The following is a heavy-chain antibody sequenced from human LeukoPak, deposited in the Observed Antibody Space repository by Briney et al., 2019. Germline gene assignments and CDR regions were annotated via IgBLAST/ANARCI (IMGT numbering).Heavy chain of an antibody. Sequence: ASVKVCCKASGYTFTGYYMHWVRQAPGQGLEWMGWINPNSGGTSYAQKFQGRVTMTRDTSISTAYMELSRLRSDDTAVYYCARVLSYSSGWYDYWGQGTLVTVSS. V-gene: IGHV1-2*02. CDR3: ARVLSYSSGWYDY. D-gene: IGHD6-19*01. CDR2: INPNSGGT. CDR1: GYTFTGYY. J-gene: IGHJ4*02.